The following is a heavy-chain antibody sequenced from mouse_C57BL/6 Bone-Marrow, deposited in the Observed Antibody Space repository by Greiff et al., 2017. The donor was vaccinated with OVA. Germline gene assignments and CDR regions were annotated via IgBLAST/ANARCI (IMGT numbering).Heavy chain of an antibody. CDR1: GFTFSSYA. Sequence: EVHLVESGGGLVKPGGSLKLSCAASGFTFSSYAMSWVRQTPEKRLEWVATISDGGSYTYYPDNVKGRFTISRDNAKNNLYLQMSHLTSEDTAMYYCARGFITTFDYGDQGTTLTVSS. CDR3: ARGFITTFDY. J-gene: IGHJ2*01. V-gene: IGHV5-4*01. CDR2: ISDGGSYT. D-gene: IGHD1-1*01.